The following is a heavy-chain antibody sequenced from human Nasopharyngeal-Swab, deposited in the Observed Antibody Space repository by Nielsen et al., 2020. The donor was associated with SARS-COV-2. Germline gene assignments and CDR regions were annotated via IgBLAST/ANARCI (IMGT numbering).Heavy chain of an antibody. CDR2: IRSKRFGGTT. CDR1: GFDFADSG. Sequence: GGSLRLSCSGSGFDFADSGVSWVRQAPGKGLEWVAFIRSKRFGGTTEYAASVKGRFTISRDDSERLAYLHMDNLKTEDTALYFCTKDSKYCSGGPCYVDGWGQGTLVTVSS. CDR3: TKDSKYCSGGPCYVDG. D-gene: IGHD2-15*01. J-gene: IGHJ4*02. V-gene: IGHV3-49*04.